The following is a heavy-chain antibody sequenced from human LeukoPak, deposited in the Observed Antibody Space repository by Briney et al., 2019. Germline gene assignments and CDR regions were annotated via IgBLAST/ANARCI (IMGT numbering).Heavy chain of an antibody. J-gene: IGHJ4*02. D-gene: IGHD4-23*01. V-gene: IGHV4-4*07. CDR1: GGSISSYY. CDR3: ARDQRERLRWYRDEYYFDY. CDR2: IYTSGST. Sequence: SETLSLTCTVSGGSISSYYWSWIRQPAGKGLEWIGRIYTSGSTNYNPSLKSRVTMSVDTSKNQFPLKLSPVTAADTAVYYCARDQRERLRWYRDEYYFDYWGQGTLVTVSS.